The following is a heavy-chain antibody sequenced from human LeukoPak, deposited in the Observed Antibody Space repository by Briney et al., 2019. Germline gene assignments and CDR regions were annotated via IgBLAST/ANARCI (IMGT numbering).Heavy chain of an antibody. D-gene: IGHD6-13*01. Sequence: GGSLRLSCAASGFTFSSYSMNWVRQAPGKGLEWVSSISSSSSYIYYADSVKGRFTISRDNAKNSLYLQMNSLRAEDTAVYYCARDPRGAAAGTVWGQGTLVTVSS. CDR2: ISSSSSYI. CDR1: GFTFSSYS. V-gene: IGHV3-21*01. CDR3: ARDPRGAAAGTV. J-gene: IGHJ4*02.